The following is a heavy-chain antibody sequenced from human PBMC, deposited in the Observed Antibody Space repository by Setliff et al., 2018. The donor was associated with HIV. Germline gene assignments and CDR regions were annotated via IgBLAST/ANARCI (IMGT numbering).Heavy chain of an antibody. CDR1: GGSITRTPYY. J-gene: IGHJ4*02. D-gene: IGHD3-22*01. CDR2: IHHSGTA. CDR3: ATRAIVVIPDY. V-gene: IGHV4-39*01. Sequence: ETLSLTCTVSGGSITRTPYYWGWIRQPPGKGLEWIGSIHHSGTAYDNPSLKSRVTIFVDTSKNQFSLKVRSVTAADTAVYYCATRAIVVIPDYWGQGTLVTVSS.